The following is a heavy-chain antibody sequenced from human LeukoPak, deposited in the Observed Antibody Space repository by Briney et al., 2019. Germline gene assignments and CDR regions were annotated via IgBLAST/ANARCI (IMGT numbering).Heavy chain of an antibody. V-gene: IGHV3-66*01. J-gene: IGHJ2*01. CDR1: GFSVSTNY. CDR2: ISSDGST. CDR3: VRATSGFDL. Sequence: GGSLRLSCAASGFSVSTNYISWVRQAPGKGLEWVSIISSDGSTDYASSVKGRFTISRDSSNNTLYLQMNSLRAGDTAVYYCVRATSGFDLWGRGTLVSVSS. D-gene: IGHD1-26*01.